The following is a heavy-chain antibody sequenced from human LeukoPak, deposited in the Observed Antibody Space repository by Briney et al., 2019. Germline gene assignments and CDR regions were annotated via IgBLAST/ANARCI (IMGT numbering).Heavy chain of an antibody. J-gene: IGHJ5*02. V-gene: IGHV3-9*01. CDR3: ARGTRMIGP. CDR1: GFTFDDYA. CDR2: ISWNSGSI. D-gene: IGHD3-16*01. Sequence: PGRSLRLSCAASGFTFDDYAMHWVRQAPGKGLEWVSGISWNSGSIGYADSVKGRFAISRDNAKSSLYLQMNSLRAEDTAVYYCARGTRMIGPWGQGTLVTVSS.